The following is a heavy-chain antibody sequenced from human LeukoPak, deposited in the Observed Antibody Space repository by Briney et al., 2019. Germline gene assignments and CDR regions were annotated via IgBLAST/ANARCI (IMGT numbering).Heavy chain of an antibody. CDR1: GGSISSYY. Sequence: PSETLSLTCTVSGGSISSYYWSWIRQPPGKGLEWIGYIYYSGSTNYNPSLKSRVTISVDTSKNQFSLKLSSVTATDTAVYYCALTSSSGWYYFDYWGQGTLVTVSS. V-gene: IGHV4-59*01. CDR2: IYYSGST. CDR3: ALTSSSGWYYFDY. D-gene: IGHD6-19*01. J-gene: IGHJ4*02.